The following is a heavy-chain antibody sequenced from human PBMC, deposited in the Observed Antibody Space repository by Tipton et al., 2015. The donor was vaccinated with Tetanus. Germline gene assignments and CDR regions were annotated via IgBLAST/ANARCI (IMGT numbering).Heavy chain of an antibody. CDR2: TYHTWGN. V-gene: IGHV4-30-2*01. CDR3: VRAPYNSPGKYYFDY. D-gene: IGHD1-1*01. Sequence: TLSLTCAVSGVSIRNGGYSWNWIRQTAGKGLEWIGYTYHTWGNYYNPSLKSRGTISVDRSSDQFSLRLTSVTDADTAIYYCVRAPYNSPGKYYFDYWGQGTLVTVSS. J-gene: IGHJ4*02. CDR1: GVSIRNGGYS.